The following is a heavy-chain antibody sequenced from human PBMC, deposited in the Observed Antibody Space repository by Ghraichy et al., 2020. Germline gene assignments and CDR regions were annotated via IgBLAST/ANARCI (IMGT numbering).Heavy chain of an antibody. J-gene: IGHJ4*02. CDR2: ISSSSTYI. D-gene: IGHD4-17*01. Sequence: GGSLRLSCAASGFTFSTYTMNWVRQAPGKGLEWVSSISSSSTYIYYADSVKGRFTISRDNAQNSLYLQMNSLRAEDTAVYYCVRGLNDYGDYILGYWGQGTLVTVPS. CDR3: VRGLNDYGDYILGY. V-gene: IGHV3-21*01. CDR1: GFTFSTYT.